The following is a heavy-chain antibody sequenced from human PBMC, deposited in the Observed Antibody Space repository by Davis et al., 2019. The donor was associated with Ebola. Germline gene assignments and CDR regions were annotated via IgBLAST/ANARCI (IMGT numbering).Heavy chain of an antibody. D-gene: IGHD3-10*01. CDR3: ARDKRVTMVQGVIAWFDP. Sequence: GESLKISCAASGFTVSSNYMSWVRQAPGKELEWVSVIYSGGSTYYADSVKGRFTISRDNSKNTLYLQMNSLRAEDTAVYYCARDKRVTMVQGVIAWFDPWGQGTLVTVSS. V-gene: IGHV3-66*01. CDR1: GFTVSSNY. J-gene: IGHJ5*02. CDR2: IYSGGST.